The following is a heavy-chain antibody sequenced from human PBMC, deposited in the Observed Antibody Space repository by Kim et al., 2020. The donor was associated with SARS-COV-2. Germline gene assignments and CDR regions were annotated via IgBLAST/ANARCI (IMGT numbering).Heavy chain of an antibody. CDR3: ARAGDSSYWYFDL. D-gene: IGHD6-19*01. Sequence: GGSLRLSCAASGFTFRTYNMNWVRQAPGKGSEWVSSISSAGSLYYADSVKGRFTISRDNAKNSMYLEMNSLRVEDTALYYCARAGDSSYWYFDLWGRGTLVTVSS. V-gene: IGHV3-21*01. CDR1: GFTFRTYN. J-gene: IGHJ2*01. CDR2: ISSAGSL.